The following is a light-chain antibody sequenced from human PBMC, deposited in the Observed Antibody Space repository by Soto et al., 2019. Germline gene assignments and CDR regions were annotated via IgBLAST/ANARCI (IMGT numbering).Light chain of an antibody. CDR3: HQYNNWPPGT. J-gene: IGKJ2*02. CDR1: QSISSN. CDR2: GAS. V-gene: IGKV3-15*01. Sequence: EIVMTQSPATLSVSPGERATLSCRASQSISSNLAWYQQKPGQAPSLLLYGASTRATGIPARFSGSGSGTDFTLTISSLQSEHFAVYYCHQYNNWPPGTFGQGTKLEIK.